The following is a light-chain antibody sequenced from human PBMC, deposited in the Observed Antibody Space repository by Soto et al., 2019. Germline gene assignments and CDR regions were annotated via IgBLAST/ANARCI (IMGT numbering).Light chain of an antibody. CDR3: QQYNNWPPLT. J-gene: IGKJ5*01. V-gene: IGKV3-15*01. CDR1: QSVSSN. Sequence: EIVMTQSPATLSVSPGERATLSCRASQSVSSNLAWYQQKPGQAPRLLIYGASTRATGIPARFSGSGSGTAFTLTTSRLQSEDFAVYYCQQYNNWPPLTFGQGTRLEMK. CDR2: GAS.